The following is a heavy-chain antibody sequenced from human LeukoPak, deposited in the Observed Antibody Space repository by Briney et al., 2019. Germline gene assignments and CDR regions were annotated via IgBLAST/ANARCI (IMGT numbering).Heavy chain of an antibody. CDR1: GFTFSDYS. D-gene: IGHD5-24*01. V-gene: IGHV3-48*01. CDR3: ARDYKYAFDN. CDR2: IGIDSGNT. Sequence: GGSLRLSCAASGFTFSDYSMNWVRQAPGKGLEWIPYIGIDSGNTNYADSVKGRFTISGDKAKNSLYLQMNSLRVEDTAVYYCARDYKYAFDNWGQGTLVTVSP. J-gene: IGHJ4*02.